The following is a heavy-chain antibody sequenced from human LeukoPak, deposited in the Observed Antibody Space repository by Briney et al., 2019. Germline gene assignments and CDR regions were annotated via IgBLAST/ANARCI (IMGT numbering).Heavy chain of an antibody. CDR2: INHSGST. J-gene: IGHJ4*02. CDR3: ARGGSRLLWFGEPQRYYFDY. CDR1: GGSFSGYY. Sequence: SETLSLTCAVYGGSFSGYYWSWIRQPPGKGLEWIGEINHSGSTDYNPSLKSRVTISVDTSKNQFSLKLSSVTAADTAVYYCARGGSRLLWFGEPQRYYFDYWGQGTLVTVSS. D-gene: IGHD3-10*01. V-gene: IGHV4-34*01.